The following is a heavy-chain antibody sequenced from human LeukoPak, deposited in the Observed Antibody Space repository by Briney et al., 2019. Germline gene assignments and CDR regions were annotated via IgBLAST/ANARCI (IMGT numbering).Heavy chain of an antibody. J-gene: IGHJ3*02. CDR1: GFTFSKYG. CDR3: ARAQQKWLVDAFDI. V-gene: IGHV3-7*04. D-gene: IGHD6-19*01. CDR2: IKQDGSEK. Sequence: GGSLRLSCAASGFTFSKYGMHWVRQAPGKGLEWVANIKQDGSEKYYVDSVKGRFTISRDNAKNSLFLQMNSLRAEDTAVYYCARAQQKWLVDAFDIWGQGTMVTVSS.